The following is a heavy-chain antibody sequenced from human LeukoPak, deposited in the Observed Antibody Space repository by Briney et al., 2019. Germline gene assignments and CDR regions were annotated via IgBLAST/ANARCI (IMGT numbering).Heavy chain of an antibody. D-gene: IGHD3-22*01. J-gene: IGHJ5*01. CDR3: GKEISIYDNDQLPATTDS. CDR1: GFTFSSYA. CDR2: ISNSGASV. V-gene: IGHV3-23*01. Sequence: GGSLRLSCAASGFTFSSYAVSWARQAPGKGLEWVSAISNSGASVYYADSVKGRFTISRDNSKNTLYLQMNSLRAEDTALYYCGKEISIYDNDQLPATTDSWGQGTLVTVSS.